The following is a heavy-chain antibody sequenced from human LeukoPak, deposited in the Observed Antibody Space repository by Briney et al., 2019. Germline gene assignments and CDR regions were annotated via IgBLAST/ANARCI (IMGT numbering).Heavy chain of an antibody. Sequence: ASVKVSCKASGYTFTSYGISGVRQAPGQGLEWMGWISAYNGNTNYAQKLQGRVTMTTDTSTSTAYMELTSLRSDDTAVYYCARGLRSPDYYHYGMDVWGQGTTVTVSS. CDR3: ARGLRSPDYYHYGMDV. J-gene: IGHJ6*02. CDR2: ISAYNGNT. D-gene: IGHD5/OR15-5a*01. V-gene: IGHV1-18*01. CDR1: GYTFTSYG.